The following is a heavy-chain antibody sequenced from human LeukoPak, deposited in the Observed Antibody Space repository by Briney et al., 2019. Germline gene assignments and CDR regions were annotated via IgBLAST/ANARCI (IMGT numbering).Heavy chain of an antibody. Sequence: GGSLRLSCEVSGFTLGSFWMNWVRQAPGKGLEWVANINQDGSEKYYVDSVKGRFTISRDNAKNLLYLQMSSLRAEDTAVYYRAGSSGWVAVNWGQGTLVTVSS. J-gene: IGHJ4*02. CDR3: AGSSGWVAVN. CDR1: GFTLGSFW. D-gene: IGHD6-19*01. V-gene: IGHV3-7*01. CDR2: INQDGSEK.